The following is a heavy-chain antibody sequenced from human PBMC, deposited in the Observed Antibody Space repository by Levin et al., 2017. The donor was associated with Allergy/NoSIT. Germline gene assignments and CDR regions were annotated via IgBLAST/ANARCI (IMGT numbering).Heavy chain of an antibody. Sequence: SQTLSLTCAISWDSVSSNTAAWNWIRQSPSRGLEWLGRTYYRSNWHSDYAVSVKSRITINADTSKNQFSLQLNSVTSEDTAMYYCARSGYFQEYLQHWGQGTLVTVSS. V-gene: IGHV6-1*01. CDR3: ARSGYFQEYLQH. D-gene: IGHD5-12*01. CDR2: TYYRSNWHS. CDR1: WDSVSSNTAA. J-gene: IGHJ1*01.